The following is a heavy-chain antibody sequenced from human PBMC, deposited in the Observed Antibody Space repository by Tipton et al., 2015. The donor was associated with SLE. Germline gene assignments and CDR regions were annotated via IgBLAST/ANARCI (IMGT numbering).Heavy chain of an antibody. D-gene: IGHD7-27*01. V-gene: IGHV4-34*01. CDR2: INHSGST. J-gene: IGHJ4*02. Sequence: TLSLTCAVYGGSFSGYYWSWIRQPPGKGLEWIGEINHSGSTNYNPSLKSRVTISADKSISTAYLQWSSLKASDTAMYYCASSAIQLGIAYYFDYWGQGTLVTVSS. CDR3: ASSAIQLGIAYYFDY. CDR1: GGSFSGYY.